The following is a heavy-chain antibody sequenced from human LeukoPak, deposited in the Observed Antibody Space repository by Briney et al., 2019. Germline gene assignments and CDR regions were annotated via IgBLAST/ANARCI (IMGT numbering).Heavy chain of an antibody. D-gene: IGHD2-8*01. CDR2: IIPIFGTA. J-gene: IGHJ6*03. CDR1: VCTFISYA. Sequence: ASVTVSFKASVCTFISYAISWVRQAPGQGLEWMGRIIPIFGTANYAQKFQGRVTITPDKSTSTAYMELSSLRSEDTAVYYCARVLEYEYYYMDVWGKGTTVTVSS. CDR3: ARVLEYEYYYMDV. V-gene: IGHV1-69*06.